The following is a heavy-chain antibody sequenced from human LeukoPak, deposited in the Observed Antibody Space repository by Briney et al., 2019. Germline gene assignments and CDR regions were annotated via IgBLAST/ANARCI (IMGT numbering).Heavy chain of an antibody. CDR1: GFTFGNYA. D-gene: IGHD1-7*01. V-gene: IGHV3-23*01. CDR3: AKLKDWNFYYFDY. J-gene: IGHJ4*02. Sequence: GGSLRLSCAASGFTFGNYAMSWVRQAPGKGLEWVSAISGSGGSTYYADSVKGRFTISRDNSKNTLYLQMNSLRAEDTAVYYCAKLKDWNFYYFDYWGQGTLVTVSS. CDR2: ISGSGGST.